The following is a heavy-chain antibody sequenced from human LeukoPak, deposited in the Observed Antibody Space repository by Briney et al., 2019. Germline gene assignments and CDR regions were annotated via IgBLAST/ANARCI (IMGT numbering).Heavy chain of an antibody. CDR3: VKGRAAGSYYFDY. D-gene: IGHD6-13*01. J-gene: IGHJ4*02. CDR1: GFTFRSYA. V-gene: IGHV3-64D*06. CDR2: ISSNGGST. Sequence: GGSLRFSCSASGFTFRSYAMHWVRQAPGKGLEYVSAISSNGGSTYYADSVKGRFTISRDNSKNTLYLQMSSLRAEDTAVYYCVKGRAAGSYYFDYWGQGTLVTVSS.